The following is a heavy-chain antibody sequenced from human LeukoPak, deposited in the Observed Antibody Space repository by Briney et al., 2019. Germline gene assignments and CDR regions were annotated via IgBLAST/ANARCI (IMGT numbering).Heavy chain of an antibody. CDR1: GGTFSSYA. D-gene: IGHD1/OR15-1a*01. Sequence: GASVKVSCTASGGTFSSYAISWVRQAPGQGLEWMGGIIPIFGTANYAQKFQGRVTITADESTSTAYMELSSLRSEDTAVYYCARKGKLEQGPLDYWGQGTLVTVSS. V-gene: IGHV1-69*13. CDR2: IIPIFGTA. J-gene: IGHJ4*02. CDR3: ARKGKLEQGPLDY.